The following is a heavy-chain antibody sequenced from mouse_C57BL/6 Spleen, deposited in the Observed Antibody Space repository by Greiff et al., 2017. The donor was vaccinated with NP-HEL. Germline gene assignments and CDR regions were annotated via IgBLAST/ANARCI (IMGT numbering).Heavy chain of an antibody. Sequence: EVQVVESGGGLVKPGGSLKLSCAASGFTFSSYAMSWVRQTPEKRLEWVATISDGGSYTYYPDNVKGRFTISRDNAKNNLYLQMSHLKSEDTAMYYCARDSGYGNPADYWGQGTTLTVSS. V-gene: IGHV5-4*01. D-gene: IGHD2-10*02. CDR3: ARDSGYGNPADY. J-gene: IGHJ2*01. CDR1: GFTFSSYA. CDR2: ISDGGSYT.